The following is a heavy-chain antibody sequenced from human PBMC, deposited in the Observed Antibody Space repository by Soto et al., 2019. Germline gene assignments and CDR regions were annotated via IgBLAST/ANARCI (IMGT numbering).Heavy chain of an antibody. J-gene: IGHJ4*02. D-gene: IGHD5-18*01. CDR2: ISSSGSTI. CDR1: GFTLSSYE. CDR3: ARAVDTAMVPYDY. V-gene: IGHV3-48*03. Sequence: TGRSLRLSCAASGFTLSSYEMNWVSQAPGKGLEWVSYISSSGSTIYYADSVKGRFTISRDNSKNTLYLQMNSLRAEDTAVYYCARAVDTAMVPYDYWGQGTLVTVSS.